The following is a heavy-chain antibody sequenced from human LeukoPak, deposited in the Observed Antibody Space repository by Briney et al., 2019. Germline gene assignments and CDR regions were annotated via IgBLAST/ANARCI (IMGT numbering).Heavy chain of an antibody. CDR2: ISGSGGST. Sequence: GGSLRLSCVASGFTFSRYGMTWVRQAPGKGLEWVSAISGSGGSTYYADSVKGRFTISRDNSKNTLYLQMNSLRAEDTAVYYCAKNQDIVVVVAATDIWGQGTMVTVSS. J-gene: IGHJ3*02. D-gene: IGHD2-15*01. CDR3: AKNQDIVVVVAATDI. CDR1: GFTFSRYG. V-gene: IGHV3-23*01.